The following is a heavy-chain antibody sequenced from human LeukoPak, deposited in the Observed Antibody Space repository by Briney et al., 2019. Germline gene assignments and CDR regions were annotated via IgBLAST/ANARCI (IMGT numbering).Heavy chain of an antibody. J-gene: IGHJ4*02. D-gene: IGHD6-6*01. V-gene: IGHV5-51*01. CDR1: GYSFSSYW. CDR2: IYPGDSDT. Sequence: GESLKISCKGSGYSFSSYWIAWVRQMPGKGLEWMGIIYPGDSDTRYSPSFQGQVTISADKSISTAYLQWSSLKASDAAMYYCARERSSQGHFDFWGQGTLVTVSS. CDR3: ARERSSQGHFDF.